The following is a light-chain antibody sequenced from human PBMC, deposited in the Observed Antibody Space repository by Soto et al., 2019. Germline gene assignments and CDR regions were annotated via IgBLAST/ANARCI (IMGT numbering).Light chain of an antibody. Sequence: NFMLTQPHSVSESPGKTVTISCTRSSGSIATNYVQWYQQRPGSSPATVIYENDQRPSGVPDRFSGSIDTSSNSASLTISGLKTEDEADYYCESYDGSNHWVFGGGTKVTVL. CDR1: SGSIATNY. V-gene: IGLV6-57*01. CDR2: END. J-gene: IGLJ3*02. CDR3: ESYDGSNHWV.